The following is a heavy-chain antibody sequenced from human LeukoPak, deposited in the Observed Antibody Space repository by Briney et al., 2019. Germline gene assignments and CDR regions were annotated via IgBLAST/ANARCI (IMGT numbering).Heavy chain of an antibody. J-gene: IGHJ4*02. D-gene: IGHD3-3*01. CDR2: ISSSGSTI. Sequence: PGGSLRLSCAAFGFTFNSYEMNWVRQAAGKGLEWVSYISSSGSTIYYADSVKGRFTISRDNAKSSLYLQMNSLRAEDTAIYYCARQDRVLIAFDYWGQGTLVTVSS. CDR3: ARQDRVLIAFDY. CDR1: GFTFNSYE. V-gene: IGHV3-48*03.